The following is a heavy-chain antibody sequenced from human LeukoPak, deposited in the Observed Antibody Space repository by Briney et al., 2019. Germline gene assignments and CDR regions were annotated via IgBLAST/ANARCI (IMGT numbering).Heavy chain of an antibody. V-gene: IGHV1-18*01. CDR2: ISAYNGNT. D-gene: IGHD6-13*01. Sequence: GASVKVSCKASGYTFTSYGISWVRQAPGQGLEWMGWISAYNGNTNYAQKLQGRVTMTTDTSTSTAYMELRSLRSDDTAVYYCASVVARAAAGTGRNWFDPWGQGTLVTVSS. J-gene: IGHJ5*02. CDR3: ASVVARAAAGTGRNWFDP. CDR1: GYTFTSYG.